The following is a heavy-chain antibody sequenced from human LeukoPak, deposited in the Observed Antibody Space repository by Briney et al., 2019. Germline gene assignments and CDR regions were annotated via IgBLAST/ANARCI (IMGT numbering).Heavy chain of an antibody. V-gene: IGHV3-11*04. CDR2: ISGSDNSI. CDR3: ARTLWPYDAFDI. D-gene: IGHD2-21*01. CDR1: RFTFSDYY. J-gene: IGHJ3*02. Sequence: GGSLRLSCTASRFTFSDYYMSWIRQAPGKGLEWVSYISGSDNSIYYTDSVKGRFTISRDNAKNSLYLQMNSLTSEDTAVYYCARTLWPYDAFDIWGHGTMVSVSS.